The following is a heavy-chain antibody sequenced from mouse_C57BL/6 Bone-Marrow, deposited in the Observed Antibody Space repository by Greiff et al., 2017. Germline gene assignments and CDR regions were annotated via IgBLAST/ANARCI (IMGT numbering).Heavy chain of an antibody. CDR1: GFTFSSYT. CDR2: ISGGGGNT. CDR3: ARPAIYYYGSSCTWFAY. V-gene: IGHV5-9*01. D-gene: IGHD1-1*01. Sequence: EVKLMESGGGLVKPGGSLKLSCAASGFTFSSYTMSWVRQTPEKRLEWVATISGGGGNTYYPDSVKGRFTISRDNAKNTLYLQMSSLRSEDTALYYCARPAIYYYGSSCTWFAYWGQGTLVTVSA. J-gene: IGHJ3*01.